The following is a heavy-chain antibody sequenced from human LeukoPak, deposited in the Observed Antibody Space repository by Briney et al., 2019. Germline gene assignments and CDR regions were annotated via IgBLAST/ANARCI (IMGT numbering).Heavy chain of an antibody. Sequence: PSQTLSPTCTVAGGSISSGSYYWSWIRQPAGKGLEWIGRIYTRGRTNYNPSLKSRVTISVDTSKNQFSLKLSSVTAADTAVYYCASSLGGDRRPTAYFDYWGQGTLVTVSS. CDR2: IYTRGRT. CDR3: ASSLGGDRRPTAYFDY. CDR1: GGSISSGSYY. V-gene: IGHV4-61*02. D-gene: IGHD2-21*02. J-gene: IGHJ4*02.